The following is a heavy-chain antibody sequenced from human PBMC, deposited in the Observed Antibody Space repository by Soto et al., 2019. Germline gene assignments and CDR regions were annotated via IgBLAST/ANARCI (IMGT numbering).Heavy chain of an antibody. CDR3: VRWTSSWIQLWLPGGFFDY. J-gene: IGHJ4*02. V-gene: IGHV4-34*01. CDR1: GGSFSGYY. Sequence: QVQLQQWGAGLLKPSETLSLTCAVYGGSFSGYYWSWIRQPPGKGLEWIGEINHGGSTNYNPSLKGRVTISVYTSKIQLSLKLSSVTAADPAVYYCVRWTSSWIQLWLPGGFFDYWGQGTLVTVSS. D-gene: IGHD5-18*01. CDR2: INHGGST.